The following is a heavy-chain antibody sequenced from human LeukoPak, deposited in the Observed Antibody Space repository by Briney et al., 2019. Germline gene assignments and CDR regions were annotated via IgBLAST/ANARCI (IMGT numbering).Heavy chain of an antibody. CDR2: IYYSGST. D-gene: IGHD3-22*01. J-gene: IGHJ4*02. CDR3: AVLTMIVPTPGVYFDY. V-gene: IGHV4-31*03. Sequence: KPSETLSLTCTVSGGSISSGGYYWSWIRQHPGKGLEWIGYIYYSGSTYYNPSLKSRVTISVDTSKNQFSLKLSSVTAADTAVYYCAVLTMIVPTPGVYFDYWGQGTLVTVSS. CDR1: GGSISSGGYY.